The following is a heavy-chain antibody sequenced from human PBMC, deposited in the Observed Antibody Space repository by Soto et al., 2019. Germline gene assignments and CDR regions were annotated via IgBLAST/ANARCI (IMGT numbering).Heavy chain of an antibody. CDR2: ISTYSGDT. J-gene: IGHJ4*02. V-gene: IGHV1-18*01. CDR1: GYTFFTYD. Sequence: ASVKVSCKASGYTFFTYDISWVRQAPGQGLEWMGWISTYSGDTKYAQKFQGRVTMTTDTSTTTAYLELRSLRSDDTAVYYCAKDPHRGGNYYSLYFDYWGQGNLVTVSS. CDR3: AKDPHRGGNYYSLYFDY. D-gene: IGHD2-21*01.